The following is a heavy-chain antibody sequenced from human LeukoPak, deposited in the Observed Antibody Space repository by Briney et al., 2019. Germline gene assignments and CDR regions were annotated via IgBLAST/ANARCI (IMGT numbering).Heavy chain of an antibody. D-gene: IGHD3-10*01. Sequence: ASVKVSCKASGYTFTSYGISWVRQAPGQGLEWMGWISAYNGNTNYAQKLQGRVTMTRDTSISTAYMELSRLRSDDTAVYYCASWARITMVRGVIIGRTDAFDIWGQGTMVTVSS. CDR2: ISAYNGNT. CDR1: GYTFTSYG. V-gene: IGHV1-18*01. J-gene: IGHJ3*02. CDR3: ASWARITMVRGVIIGRTDAFDI.